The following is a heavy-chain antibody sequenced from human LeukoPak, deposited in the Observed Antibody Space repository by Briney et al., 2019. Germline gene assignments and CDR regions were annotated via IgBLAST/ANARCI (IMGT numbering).Heavy chain of an antibody. J-gene: IGHJ4*02. CDR2: ISGSGGST. D-gene: IGHD2-2*01. Sequence: GGSLRLSCAASGFTYSSYAMSWVRQAPGKGLEWVSAISGSGGSTYYADSVKGRFTISRDNSKNTLYLQMNSLRAEDTAVYYCAKELYCSSTSCYAGHFDYWGQGTLVTVSS. V-gene: IGHV3-23*01. CDR3: AKELYCSSTSCYAGHFDY. CDR1: GFTYSSYA.